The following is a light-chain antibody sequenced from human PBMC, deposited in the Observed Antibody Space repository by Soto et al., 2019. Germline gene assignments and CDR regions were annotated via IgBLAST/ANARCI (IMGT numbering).Light chain of an antibody. Sequence: EIILTQSPATLSLSPGESATLSCRASHDINTYLAWYQQKPGQSPRLLIYEASHRATGTPARFSASGSGTHFTLTISGLEPEDFAVYYCQQHADWPPLTFGGGT. V-gene: IGKV3-11*01. CDR2: EAS. J-gene: IGKJ4*01. CDR3: QQHADWPPLT. CDR1: HDINTY.